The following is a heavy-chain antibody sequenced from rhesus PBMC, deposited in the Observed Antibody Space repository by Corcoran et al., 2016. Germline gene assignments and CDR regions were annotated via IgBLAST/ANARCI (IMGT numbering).Heavy chain of an antibody. V-gene: IGHV1S2*01. D-gene: IGHD2-21*01. CDR1: GYTFTDYY. CDR2: INPYNGNT. CDR3: ARGPGYCTGSGCYADWYFDL. Sequence: QVQLVQSGAEVKKPGSSVKVSCKASGYTFTDYYMHWVRQAPRQGIEWMGWINPYNGNTKYAQKFQGRVTMTRDTSTSTAYMELSSLRSEDTAVYYCARGPGYCTGSGCYADWYFDLWGPGTPITISS. J-gene: IGHJ2*01.